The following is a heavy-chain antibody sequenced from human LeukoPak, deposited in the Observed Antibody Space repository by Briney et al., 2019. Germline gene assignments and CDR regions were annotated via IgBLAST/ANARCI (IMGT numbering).Heavy chain of an antibody. CDR2: ISGSGGST. Sequence: GASLRLSCAASGFTFSSYAMSWVRQAPGKGLEWVSAISGSGGSTYYADSVKGRFTISRDNPKNTLYLQMNSLRAEDTAVYYCAKYYSSSPPTGFDPWGQGTLVTVSS. D-gene: IGHD6-13*01. V-gene: IGHV3-23*01. CDR3: AKYYSSSPPTGFDP. J-gene: IGHJ5*02. CDR1: GFTFSSYA.